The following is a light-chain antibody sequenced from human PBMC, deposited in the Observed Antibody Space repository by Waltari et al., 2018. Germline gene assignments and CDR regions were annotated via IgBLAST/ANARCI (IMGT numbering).Light chain of an antibody. CDR1: QSLVQSDGSIF. CDR2: KVS. J-gene: IGKJ2*01. V-gene: IGKV2-30*02. Sequence: DAVMTQSPLSLAVTLGQPASISCWSSQSLVQSDGSIFLNWFHQKPGQSPRRLIYKVSNRESGVPDRFSGSGSGTDFTLKISRVEAEDVDIYYCLQSSQWPYAFGQGTKLEIK. CDR3: LQSSQWPYA.